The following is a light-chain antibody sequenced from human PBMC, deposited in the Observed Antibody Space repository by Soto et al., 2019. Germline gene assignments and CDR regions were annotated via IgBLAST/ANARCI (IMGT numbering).Light chain of an antibody. CDR1: QTTSSG. V-gene: IGKV1-5*01. CDR2: DAS. CDR3: QQCNSYPWT. Sequence: DVXMTQSPSSLXASVGDGGNIXCRASQTTSSGFGWCQQKPGKAPKRLISDASSLERGVPSRFSGSGPATEFTLTISSRQPDDFATYYCQQCNSYPWTFGQGTKVDIK. J-gene: IGKJ1*01.